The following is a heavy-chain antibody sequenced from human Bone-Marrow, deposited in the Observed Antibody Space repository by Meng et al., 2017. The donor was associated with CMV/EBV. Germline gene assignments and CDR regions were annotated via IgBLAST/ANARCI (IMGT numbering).Heavy chain of an antibody. CDR2: IYYSGST. CDR1: GGSISSYY. CDR3: ARDPSGFDP. J-gene: IGHJ5*02. V-gene: IGHV4-59*12. Sequence: GSLRLSCTVSGGSISSYYWSWIRQPPGKGLEWIGYIYYSGSTNYNPSLKSRVTISVDTSKNQFSLKLSSVTAADTAVYYCARDPSGFDPWGQGTLVTVSS.